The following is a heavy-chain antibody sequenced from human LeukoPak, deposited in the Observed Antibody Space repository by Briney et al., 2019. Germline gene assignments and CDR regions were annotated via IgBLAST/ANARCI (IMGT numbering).Heavy chain of an antibody. CDR2: IDNTEST. V-gene: IGHV4-61*08. Sequence: SETLSLTCAVSGGSISSGGYYWSWIRQPPGKGLEWIGYIDNTESTNYNPSLKSRITISVDKSKNQFSLKLSSVTAADTAVYYCARMTYDPHGVDVWGKGTTVTVSS. CDR1: GGSISSGGYY. CDR3: ARMTYDPHGVDV. D-gene: IGHD5-12*01. J-gene: IGHJ6*04.